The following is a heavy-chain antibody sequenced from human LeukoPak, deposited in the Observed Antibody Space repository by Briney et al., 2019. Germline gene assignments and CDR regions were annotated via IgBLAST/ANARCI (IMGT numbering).Heavy chain of an antibody. CDR2: ISAYNGDT. Sequence: ASVKFSCNASGYTFTRYAISWVRQAPGQGLEWMGWISAYNGDTDYAQNLQGRVTMTTDTSTNTAYMELSRLRSDDTAVYYCARVASSSLNSFQHWGQGTLVTVSS. V-gene: IGHV1-18*01. J-gene: IGHJ1*01. CDR3: ARVASSSLNSFQH. D-gene: IGHD6-6*01. CDR1: GYTFTRYA.